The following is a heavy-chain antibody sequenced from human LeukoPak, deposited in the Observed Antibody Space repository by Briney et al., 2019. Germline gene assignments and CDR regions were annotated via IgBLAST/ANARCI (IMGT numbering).Heavy chain of an antibody. V-gene: IGHV4-34*01. J-gene: IGHJ6*02. CDR3: ARGPNRTGMDV. D-gene: IGHD7-27*01. Sequence: PSETLSLTCAVYGGSFSGYYWSWTRRPPGKGLEWIGEINHSGSTDYNPSLKSRVTVSVDTSKNQFSLKLSSVTAADTAVYYCARGPNRTGMDVWGQGTTVTVSS. CDR1: GGSFSGYY. CDR2: INHSGST.